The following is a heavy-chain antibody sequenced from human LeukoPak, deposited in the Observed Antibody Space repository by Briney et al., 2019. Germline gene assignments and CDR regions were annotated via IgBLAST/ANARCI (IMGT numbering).Heavy chain of an antibody. D-gene: IGHD5-18*01. CDR3: ARDRDGYSYFNPDYYYGMDV. CDR2: ISSSGSTI. Sequence: GGSLRLSCAASGFTFSSYEMNWVRQAPGKGLEWVSYISSSGSTIYYADSVKGRFTISRDNAKNSLYLQMNSLRAEDTAVYYCARDRDGYSYFNPDYYYGMDVWGQGTTVTVSS. J-gene: IGHJ6*02. V-gene: IGHV3-48*03. CDR1: GFTFSSYE.